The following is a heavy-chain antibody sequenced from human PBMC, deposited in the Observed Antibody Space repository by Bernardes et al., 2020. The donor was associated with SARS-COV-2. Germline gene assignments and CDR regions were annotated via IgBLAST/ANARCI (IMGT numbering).Heavy chain of an antibody. D-gene: IGHD4-4*01. Sequence: GESLKISCKGSGYSFTSYWIGWVRQMPGKGLEWMGIIYPGDSDTRYSPSFQGQVTISADKSISTAYLQWSSLKASDTAMYYCARQSQLFYSTDAFDIWGQGTMVTVSS. CDR2: IYPGDSDT. V-gene: IGHV5-51*01. CDR3: ARQSQLFYSTDAFDI. J-gene: IGHJ3*02. CDR1: GYSFTSYW.